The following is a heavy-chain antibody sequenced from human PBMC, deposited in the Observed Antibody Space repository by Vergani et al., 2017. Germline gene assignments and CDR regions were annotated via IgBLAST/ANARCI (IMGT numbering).Heavy chain of an antibody. V-gene: IGHV3-74*01. D-gene: IGHD2-2*02. CDR3: AKSPIFGQKDCSSTSCYIGY. Sequence: EVQLVESGGGLVQPGGSLRLSCAASGFTFSRHWMHWVRQAPGKGLVWVSRVNPEGTNTPYADSVKGRFTISRDNSKNTLYLQMNSLRAEDTAVYYCAKSPIFGQKDCSSTSCYIGYWGQGTLVTVSS. CDR1: GFTFSRHW. CDR2: VNPEGTNT. J-gene: IGHJ4*02.